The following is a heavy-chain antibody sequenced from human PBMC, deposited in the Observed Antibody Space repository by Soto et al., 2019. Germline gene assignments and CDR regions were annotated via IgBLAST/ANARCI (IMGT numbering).Heavy chain of an antibody. J-gene: IGHJ4*02. CDR1: GFTLSSYA. V-gene: IGHV3-23*01. CDR3: AKDVNYDSSGYYFDY. D-gene: IGHD3-22*01. CDR2: ISGSGGST. Sequence: GGSLRLSCAASGFTLSSYAMSWVRQAPGKGLEWVSAISGSGGSTYYADSVKGRFTISRDNSKNTLYLQMNSLRAEDTAVYYCAKDVNYDSSGYYFDYWGQGTLVTVSS.